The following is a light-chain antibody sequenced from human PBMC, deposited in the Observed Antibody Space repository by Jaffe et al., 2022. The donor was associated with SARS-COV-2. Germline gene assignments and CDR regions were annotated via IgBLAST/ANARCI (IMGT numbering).Light chain of an antibody. J-gene: IGKJ2*01. Sequence: DVQMTQSPSSLSASVGDRVTITCQTSQNINGYLNWYQQKSGNAPKLLISAAPSFQSGVPSRFSGSGSGTQYFLTITSLQPEDFATYYCQQSYTTPYTFGQGTKLEIK. CDR1: QNINGY. CDR2: AAP. V-gene: IGKV1-39*01. CDR3: QQSYTTPYT.